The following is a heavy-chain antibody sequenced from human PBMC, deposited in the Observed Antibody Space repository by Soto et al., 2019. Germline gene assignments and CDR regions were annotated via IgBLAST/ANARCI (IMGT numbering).Heavy chain of an antibody. CDR2: VSYDGSFK. V-gene: IGHV3-30*18. CDR3: AKDSDQLLFDYYSYGMDV. D-gene: IGHD2-2*01. Sequence: QVQLVESGGGVVQPGGSLRLTCEASGFTFSRFGIHWVRQAPGKGLEWVAVVSYDGSFKYYADSVKGRFTISRDNSKNTLYLQMNSLRPEDTALYYWAKDSDQLLFDYYSYGMDVWGQGTTVTVSS. CDR1: GFTFSRFG. J-gene: IGHJ6*02.